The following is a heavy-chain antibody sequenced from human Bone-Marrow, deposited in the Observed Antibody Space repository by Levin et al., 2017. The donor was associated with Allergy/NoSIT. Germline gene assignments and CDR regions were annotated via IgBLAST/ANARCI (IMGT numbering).Heavy chain of an antibody. J-gene: IGHJ4*02. V-gene: IGHV3-48*01. CDR1: GFTFSSYS. CDR2: ISPSGSTI. CDR3: ARDLLGSIAAAGF. Sequence: PGGSLRLSCAASGFTFSSYSMNWVRQAPGKGLEWISYISPSGSTIYYADSVKGRFTISRDNAKNSLYLQMNSLRAEDTAVYYCARDLLGSIAAAGFWGQGTLVTVSS. D-gene: IGHD6-13*01.